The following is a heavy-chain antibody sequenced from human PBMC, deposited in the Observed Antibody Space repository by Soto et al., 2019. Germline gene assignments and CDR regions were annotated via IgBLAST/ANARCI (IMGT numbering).Heavy chain of an antibody. V-gene: IGHV1-18*01. Sequence: GASVKVSCKASGYTFTNFGISWVRQAPGQGLEWMGWISAYNGNTNYAQKFQGRVTMTTDTSTSTAYMEVRSLRSDDTAVYYCARGVGSGSSYTQYNWFDPWGQEPWSPSTQ. CDR2: ISAYNGNT. CDR3: ARGVGSGSSYTQYNWFDP. D-gene: IGHD3-10*01. J-gene: IGHJ5*02. CDR1: GYTFTNFG.